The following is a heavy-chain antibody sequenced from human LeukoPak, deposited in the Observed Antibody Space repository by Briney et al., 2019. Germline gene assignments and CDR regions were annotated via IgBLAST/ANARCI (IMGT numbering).Heavy chain of an antibody. CDR2: VDTDGSGT. CDR3: ARGGYSSGLDY. Sequence: GGSLRLSCEASGITFNNYWLHWVRQAPGKGLVWVSRVDTDGSGTIYADSVKGRFTVSRDNAKNTLYLQMISLRAEDSAVYYCARGGYSSGLDYWGQGILVTVSS. D-gene: IGHD6-19*01. CDR1: GITFNNYW. V-gene: IGHV3-74*01. J-gene: IGHJ4*02.